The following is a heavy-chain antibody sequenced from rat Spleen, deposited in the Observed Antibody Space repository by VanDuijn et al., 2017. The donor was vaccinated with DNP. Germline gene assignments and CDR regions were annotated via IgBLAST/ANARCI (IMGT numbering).Heavy chain of an antibody. CDR3: ARGPNYVGYWYFDV. J-gene: IGHJ1*01. Sequence: EVQLVESGGGLVQPGRSLKLSCAASGFTFSDYNMAWVRQAPKKGLEWVASITNTGGSIYYLDSVKGRFTISRDNAKSTLNLQMNKMGSEDTAIYYGARGPNYVGYWYFDVWGPGTMVTVSS. V-gene: IGHV5S10*01. CDR1: GFTFSDYN. D-gene: IGHD1-11*01. CDR2: ITNTGGSI.